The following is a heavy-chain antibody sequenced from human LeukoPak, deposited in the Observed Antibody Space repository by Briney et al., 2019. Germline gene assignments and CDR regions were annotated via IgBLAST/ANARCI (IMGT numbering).Heavy chain of an antibody. Sequence: PGGSLRLSCAASGFTFSSYAMSWVRQAPGKGLEWVSAMSGSGGSIYYADSVKGRFTISRDNSNNTLYLQMNSLRAEDTAVYYCARGPVTRFEIWGQGTMVTVSS. J-gene: IGHJ3*02. D-gene: IGHD4-17*01. CDR2: MSGSGGSI. V-gene: IGHV3-23*01. CDR1: GFTFSSYA. CDR3: ARGPVTRFEI.